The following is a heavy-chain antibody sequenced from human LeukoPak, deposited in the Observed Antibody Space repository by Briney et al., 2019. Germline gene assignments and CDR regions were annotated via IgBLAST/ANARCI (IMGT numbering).Heavy chain of an antibody. V-gene: IGHV3-20*04. CDR3: ARVNYDILTGYSWGGDY. J-gene: IGHJ4*02. D-gene: IGHD3-9*01. CDR2: INWNGGGT. Sequence: GGSLRLSCAASGFTFDNYGMSWVRQAPGKGLEWVSVINWNGGGTAYADAVKGRFTISRDNAKNSLYLQMNSLRAEDTALYYCARVNYDILTGYSWGGDYWGQGTLVSVSS. CDR1: GFTFDNYG.